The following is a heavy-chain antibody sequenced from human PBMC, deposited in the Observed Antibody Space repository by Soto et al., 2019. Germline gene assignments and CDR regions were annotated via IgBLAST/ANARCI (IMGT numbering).Heavy chain of an antibody. J-gene: IGHJ5*02. Sequence: GASVKVSCKASGYSFTNNDVSWVRQATGQGLEWMGWMNPGSGDTGYAQKFQGRVTMTRDISIATAYTELSSLRSDDTAIYYCARMATFGSLNWFDPWGQGTLVTV. V-gene: IGHV1-8*01. CDR1: GYSFTNND. D-gene: IGHD3-16*01. CDR2: MNPGSGDT. CDR3: ARMATFGSLNWFDP.